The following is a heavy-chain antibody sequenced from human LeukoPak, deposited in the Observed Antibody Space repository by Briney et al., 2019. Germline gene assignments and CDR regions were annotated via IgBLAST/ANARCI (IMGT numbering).Heavy chain of an antibody. V-gene: IGHV4-34*01. CDR1: GGSFSGYY. J-gene: IGHJ4*02. D-gene: IGHD6-19*01. CDR3: ARAVAGNDF. Sequence: PSETLSLTCAVYGGSFSGYYWSWIRQPPGKGLEWIGEINHSGSTHYNPSLKSRVTISVDTSKNQFSLKLSSVTAADTAVYYCARAVAGNDFWGQGTLVTVSS. CDR2: INHSGST.